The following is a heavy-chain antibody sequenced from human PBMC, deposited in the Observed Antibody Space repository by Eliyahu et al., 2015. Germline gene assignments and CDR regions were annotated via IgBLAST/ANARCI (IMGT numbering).Heavy chain of an antibody. J-gene: IGHJ3*02. CDR3: AKDPDIVVVVAAKDI. Sequence: EVQLLESGGGLVQPGGXLRLSCAAXXXXFSSYXMXWVRQAPGKGXEWVSAISGSGGSTYYADSVKGRFTISRDNSKNTLYLQMNSLRAEDTAVYYCAKDPDIVVVVAAKDIWGQGTMVTVSS. CDR1: XXXFSSYX. CDR2: ISGSGGST. D-gene: IGHD2-15*01. V-gene: IGHV3-23*01.